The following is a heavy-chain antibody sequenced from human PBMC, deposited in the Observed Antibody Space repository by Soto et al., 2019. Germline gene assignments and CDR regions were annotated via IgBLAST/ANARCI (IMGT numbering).Heavy chain of an antibody. V-gene: IGHV3-23*01. CDR2: ISGSGGST. Sequence: WSLRLSFASSGFTFSSYAMSWVRQAPGKGLEWVSAISGSGGSTYYADSVKGRFTISRDNSKNTLYLQMNSLRAEDTAVYYCAKTEGRITIFGVAPVYWGQGTLVTVS. D-gene: IGHD3-3*01. CDR1: GFTFSSYA. J-gene: IGHJ4*02. CDR3: AKTEGRITIFGVAPVY.